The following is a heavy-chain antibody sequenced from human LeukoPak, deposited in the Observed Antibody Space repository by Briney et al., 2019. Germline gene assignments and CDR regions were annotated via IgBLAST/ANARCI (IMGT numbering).Heavy chain of an antibody. J-gene: IGHJ4*02. Sequence: PGGSLRRSCAASGFTFSDYYMNWIRQAPGKGLEWVSYISSSGSTIYYADSVKGRFTISRDNAKNSLYLQMNRLRGEDTAVYYCARVGVGYSSDYWGQGILVTVSS. CDR3: ARVGVGYSSDY. CDR2: ISSSGSTI. CDR1: GFTFSDYY. V-gene: IGHV3-11*01. D-gene: IGHD4-11*01.